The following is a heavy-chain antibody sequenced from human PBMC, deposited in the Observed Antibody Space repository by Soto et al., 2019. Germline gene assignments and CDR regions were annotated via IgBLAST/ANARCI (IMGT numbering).Heavy chain of an antibody. CDR3: ARQGSNGAYYYYGMDV. V-gene: IGHV5-51*01. J-gene: IGHJ6*02. CDR1: GYRFFSYW. D-gene: IGHD2-8*01. CDR2: IYPGDSDT. Sequence: GESLKISYQGSGYRFFSYWIAWVRQMPGKGLEWMGIIYPGDSDTIYSPSFQGQVTFSVDKSTSTAYLQWSSLKASDTAMYYCARQGSNGAYYYYGMDVWGQGTTVTVSS.